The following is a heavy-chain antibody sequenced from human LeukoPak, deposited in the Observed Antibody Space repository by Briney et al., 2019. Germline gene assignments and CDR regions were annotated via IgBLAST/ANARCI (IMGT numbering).Heavy chain of an antibody. J-gene: IGHJ4*02. D-gene: IGHD6-13*01. CDR2: IYYSGST. Sequence: PSETLSLTCTVSGGSITSSSYYWGWIRQPPGTGLEWIGSIYYSGSTYYNPSLKSRVTISVDTSKNQFSLKLSSVTAADTAVYYCARTSSPHRIFDYWGQGTLVTVSS. CDR1: GGSITSSSYY. CDR3: ARTSSPHRIFDY. V-gene: IGHV4-39*01.